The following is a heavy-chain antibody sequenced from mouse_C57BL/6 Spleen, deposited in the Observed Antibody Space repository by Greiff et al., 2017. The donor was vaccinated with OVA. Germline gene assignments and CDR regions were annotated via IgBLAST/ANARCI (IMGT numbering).Heavy chain of an antibody. J-gene: IGHJ4*01. V-gene: IGHV5-17*01. CDR1: GFTFSDYG. CDR3: ARPGLRRYYAMVY. CDR2: ISSGSSTI. D-gene: IGHD2-4*01. Sequence: EVKLMESGGGLVKPGGSLKLSCAASGFTFSDYGMHWVRQAPEKGLEWVAYISSGSSTIYYADTVKGRFTISRDNAKNTLFLQMTSLRSEDTAMYYCARPGLRRYYAMVYWGQGTSVTVSS.